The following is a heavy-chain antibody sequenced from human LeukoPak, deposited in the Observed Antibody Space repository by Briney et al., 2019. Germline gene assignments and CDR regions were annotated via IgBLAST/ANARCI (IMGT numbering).Heavy chain of an antibody. CDR1: GGSFSGYY. V-gene: IGHV4-34*01. J-gene: IGHJ4*02. CDR3: ARGQGTVTTH. D-gene: IGHD4-11*01. CDR2: INHSGRA. Sequence: SETLSLTCAVYGGSFSGYYWSWIRQPPGKGQEWIGEINHSGRANYNPSLMSRVTISLDTSKTHFSLNLSSVTAADTAVYYCARGQGTVTTHWGQGTLVTVSS.